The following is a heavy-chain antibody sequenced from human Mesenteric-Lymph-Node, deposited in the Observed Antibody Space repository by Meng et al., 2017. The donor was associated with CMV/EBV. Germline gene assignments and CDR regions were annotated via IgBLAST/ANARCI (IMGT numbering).Heavy chain of an antibody. D-gene: IGHD4-17*01. CDR3: ATDMPPNDDGDYGAEPDY. CDR1: FTDAW. CDR2: IKSKADGGTA. J-gene: IGHJ4*01. V-gene: IGHV3-15*07. Sequence: FTDAWMNWVRQAPGKGLEWVGHIKSKADGGTADYAAPVKGRFTISRDDSRNMFYLQLNSLRTEDTAVYHCATDMPPNDDGDYGAEPDYWGQGTLVTVSS.